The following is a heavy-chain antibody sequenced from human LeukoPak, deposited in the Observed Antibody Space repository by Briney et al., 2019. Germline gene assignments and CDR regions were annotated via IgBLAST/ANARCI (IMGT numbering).Heavy chain of an antibody. CDR2: ISYDGSNK. V-gene: IGHV3-30*18. CDR1: GFTFSSYE. D-gene: IGHD3-16*01. CDR3: AKRVFGGVDI. Sequence: GGSLRLSCAASGFTFSSYEMNWVRQAPGKGLEWVAVISYDGSNKYYADSVKGRFTISRDNSKNTLYPQMDSLRAEDTAVYYCAKRVFGGVDIWGQGTKVTVSS. J-gene: IGHJ3*02.